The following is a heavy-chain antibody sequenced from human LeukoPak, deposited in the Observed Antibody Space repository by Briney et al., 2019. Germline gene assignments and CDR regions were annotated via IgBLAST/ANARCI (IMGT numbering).Heavy chain of an antibody. CDR1: GGSFSGYY. CDR3: ARRLIEVAGTDYFDS. CDR2: INHSGST. V-gene: IGHV4-34*01. Sequence: SETLSLTCAVYGGSFSGYYWSWIRQPPGKGLEWIGEINHSGSTNYNPSLKSRVTISVDTSKNQFSLKLSSVTAADTAVYYCARRLIEVAGTDYFDSWGQGTLSTVS. D-gene: IGHD6-19*01. J-gene: IGHJ4*02.